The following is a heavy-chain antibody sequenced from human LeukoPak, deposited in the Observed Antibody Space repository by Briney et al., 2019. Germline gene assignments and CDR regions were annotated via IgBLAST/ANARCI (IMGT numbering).Heavy chain of an antibody. CDR3: ARRGYSGSSAG. CDR2: INYRGTT. CDR1: GGSIISGDYY. V-gene: IGHV4-39*01. Sequence: PSETLSLTCTVSGGSIISGDYYWGWVRQSPGKGLEWIGSINYRGTTFYNPSLMSRVTIFVDTSKNQFSLKLSSVTAADTAVYYCARRGYSGSSAGWGQGTMVTVSS. J-gene: IGHJ3*01. D-gene: IGHD1-26*01.